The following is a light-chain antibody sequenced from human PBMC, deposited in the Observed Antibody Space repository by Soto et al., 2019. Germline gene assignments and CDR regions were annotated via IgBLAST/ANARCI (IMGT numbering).Light chain of an antibody. J-gene: IGLJ2*01. Sequence: QLVLTQSPSASASLVASVKLTCTLSTGHSSYAIAWHQQQPEKGPRYLMKLNSDGSHSKGDGIPDRFSGSSSGAERYLTISGLQSEDEADYYCQTWGTGIQVFGGGTQLTVL. CDR1: TGHSSYA. CDR2: LNSDGSH. V-gene: IGLV4-69*01. CDR3: QTWGTGIQV.